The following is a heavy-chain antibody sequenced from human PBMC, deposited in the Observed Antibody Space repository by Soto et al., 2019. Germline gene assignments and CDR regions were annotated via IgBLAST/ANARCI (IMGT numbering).Heavy chain of an antibody. CDR3: ARSTGRY. Sequence: SETLSLTCTVSGASISSDDYYWTWIRQSPGKGLEWIGYIYFSGSTYYNPSLKTRISISMDTSKNQFSLRLRSVTAADTAVYYCARSTGRYWGQGTLVTVSS. J-gene: IGHJ4*02. V-gene: IGHV4-30-4*01. CDR2: IYFSGST. CDR1: GASISSDDYY.